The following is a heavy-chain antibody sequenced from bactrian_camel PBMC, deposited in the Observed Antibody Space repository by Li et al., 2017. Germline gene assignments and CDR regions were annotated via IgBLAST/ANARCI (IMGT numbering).Heavy chain of an antibody. CDR1: GHAYNRNC. CDR2: IDSDGDA. J-gene: IGHJ4*01. V-gene: IGHV3S53*01. Sequence: HVQLVESGGGSVQAGGSLRLSCAASGHAYNRNCMAWFRQAPGKEREGVAVIDSDGDATYADSVKGRSTVSRDNARNTVILQLNSLQTEDTAMYYCTVLGSGGYEYKFWGQGTQVTVS. CDR3: TVLGSGGYEYKF. D-gene: IGHD5*01.